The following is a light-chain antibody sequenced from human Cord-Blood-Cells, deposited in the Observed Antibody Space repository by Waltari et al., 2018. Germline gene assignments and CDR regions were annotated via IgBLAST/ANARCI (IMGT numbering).Light chain of an antibody. V-gene: IGLV2-23*01. CDR2: DGS. Sequence: QSALTQPAYVSGSPGQSLTISCTGPSSAVVSSNLVSWYQQHPGKAPKLMIYDGSKRPSGVSNRFSGSKSGNTAYLTISGLQAEDEADYYCCSYAGSSTWVFGGGTKLTVL. CDR1: SSAVVSSNL. J-gene: IGLJ3*02. CDR3: CSYAGSSTWV.